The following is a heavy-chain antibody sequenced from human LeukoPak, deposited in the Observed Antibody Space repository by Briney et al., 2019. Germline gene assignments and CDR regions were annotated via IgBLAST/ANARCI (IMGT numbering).Heavy chain of an antibody. Sequence: KPGGSLRLSCAASGFTFSSHSMNWVRQAPGKGLEWVSSISSSSSYIYYADSVKGRFTISRDNAKNSLYLQMNSLSAEDTAVYYCARDPVAVDILTGYFSYYYYYMDVWGKGTTVTVSS. CDR1: GFTFSSHS. D-gene: IGHD3-9*01. CDR2: ISSSSSYI. J-gene: IGHJ6*03. CDR3: ARDPVAVDILTGYFSYYYYYMDV. V-gene: IGHV3-21*01.